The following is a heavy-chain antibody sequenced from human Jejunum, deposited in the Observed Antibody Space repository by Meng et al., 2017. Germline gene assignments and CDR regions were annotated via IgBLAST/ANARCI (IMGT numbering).Heavy chain of an antibody. D-gene: IGHD4-23*01. CDR1: GGTFSTYA. J-gene: IGHJ4*02. CDR2: IIPIFGTA. Sequence: VQLVQAGAAVKKPGSSVKVTCKASGGTFSTYAITWVRQAPGQGLEWMGGIIPIFGTANYAQKFQGRVTITADESTSTAYMEFSSLRSEDTAVYYCARPNSGGNTYYFDYWGQGTLVTVSS. CDR3: ARPNSGGNTYYFDY. V-gene: IGHV1-69*01.